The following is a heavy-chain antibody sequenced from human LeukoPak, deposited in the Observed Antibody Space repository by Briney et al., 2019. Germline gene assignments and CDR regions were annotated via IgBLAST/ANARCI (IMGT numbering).Heavy chain of an antibody. V-gene: IGHV3-23*01. Sequence: GGSLRLSCTASGFTFGDYAMSWFRQAPGKGLEWVSAISGSGGSTYYADSVKGRFPISRDNSKNTLYLQMNSLRAEDTAVYYCAKVGGYNYNGGFDYWGQGTLVTVSS. CDR1: GFTFGDYA. D-gene: IGHD5-24*01. CDR2: ISGSGGST. CDR3: AKVGGYNYNGGFDY. J-gene: IGHJ4*02.